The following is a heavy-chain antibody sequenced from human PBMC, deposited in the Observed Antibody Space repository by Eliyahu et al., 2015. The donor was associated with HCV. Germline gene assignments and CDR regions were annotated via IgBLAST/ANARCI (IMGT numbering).Heavy chain of an antibody. V-gene: IGHV5-51*01. CDR2: IDPRDSHT. D-gene: IGHD4-17*01. CDR1: GYSFVISG. Sequence: EVQLVQSGAEVKKSGESLKXSCKASGYSFVISGIAWVRPRPGKGPEYMGIIDPRDSHTRYSPSFQGQVTISVDDSLDTAYLQWSSLKASDTAMYYCARRGPTVITNWFDSWGQGTLVTVSS. J-gene: IGHJ5*01. CDR3: ARRGPTVITNWFDS.